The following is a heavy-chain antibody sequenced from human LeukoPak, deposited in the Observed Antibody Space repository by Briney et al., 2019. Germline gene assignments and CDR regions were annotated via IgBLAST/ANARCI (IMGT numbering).Heavy chain of an antibody. V-gene: IGHV1-2*02. CDR2: INPNSGGT. Sequence: GASVKVSCKASGYTFTGYYMHWVRQAPGQGLEWMGWINPNSGGTNYAQKFQGRVTMTRDTSISTAYMELSRLRSDDTAVYYCARDPSPESIVVVPDGGLDYWGQGTLVTVSS. CDR1: GYTFTGYY. J-gene: IGHJ4*02. D-gene: IGHD2-2*01. CDR3: ARDPSPESIVVVPDGGLDY.